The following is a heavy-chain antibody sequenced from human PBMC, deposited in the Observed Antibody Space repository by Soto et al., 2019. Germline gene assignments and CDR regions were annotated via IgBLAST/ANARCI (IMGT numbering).Heavy chain of an antibody. CDR3: ASTIATAYGMDV. CDR1: GGTFSSYA. CDR2: IIPIFGTA. J-gene: IGHJ6*02. D-gene: IGHD3-9*01. V-gene: IGHV1-69*13. Sequence: SVKVSCKASGGTFSSYAISWVRQAPGQGLEWMGGIIPIFGTANYAQKFQGRVTITADESTSTAYMELSSLRSEDTAVYYCASTIATAYGMDVWGQGTTVTVS.